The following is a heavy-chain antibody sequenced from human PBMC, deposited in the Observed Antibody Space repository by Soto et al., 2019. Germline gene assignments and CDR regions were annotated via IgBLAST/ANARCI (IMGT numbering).Heavy chain of an antibody. Sequence: PGGSLRVSCSGSGFTFSHHSLYWVRQPPGKGLQCVSSISGSGGNIYYAESVKGRFTISRDNSKNTLYLQMTSLSSEDSAVYYCVKVSGYCTGRSCFSYFDYWGQGTPVTVSS. CDR2: ISGSGGNI. CDR3: VKVSGYCTGRSCFSYFDY. CDR1: GFTFSHHS. V-gene: IGHV3-64D*06. J-gene: IGHJ4*02. D-gene: IGHD2-15*01.